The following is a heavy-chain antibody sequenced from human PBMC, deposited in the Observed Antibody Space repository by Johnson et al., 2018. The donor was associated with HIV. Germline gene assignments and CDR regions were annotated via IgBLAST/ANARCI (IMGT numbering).Heavy chain of an antibody. CDR2: ISYDGSNK. Sequence: VQLVESGGGLVKPGGSLRLSCAASGFTFSSYAMHWVRQAPGKGLEWVAVISYDGSNKYYADSVKGRFTISRDNSKNTLYLQMNSLRAEDTAVYYCARGHNSAFDLWGQGTMVTVSS. CDR3: ARGHNSAFDL. V-gene: IGHV3-30-3*01. D-gene: IGHD5-24*01. CDR1: GFTFSSYA. J-gene: IGHJ3*01.